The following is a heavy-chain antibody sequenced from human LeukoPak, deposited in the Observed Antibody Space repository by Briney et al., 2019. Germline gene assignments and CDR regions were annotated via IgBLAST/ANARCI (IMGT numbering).Heavy chain of an antibody. D-gene: IGHD6-19*01. Sequence: GGSLRLSCAASGFTFSSYAMHWVRQAPGKGLEWVAVISYDGSNKYYADSVKGRFTISRDNSKNTLYLQMNSLRAEDTAVYYCARALLDQWLVPWFDPWGQGTLVTVSS. CDR3: ARALLDQWLVPWFDP. CDR2: ISYDGSNK. V-gene: IGHV3-30*04. CDR1: GFTFSSYA. J-gene: IGHJ5*02.